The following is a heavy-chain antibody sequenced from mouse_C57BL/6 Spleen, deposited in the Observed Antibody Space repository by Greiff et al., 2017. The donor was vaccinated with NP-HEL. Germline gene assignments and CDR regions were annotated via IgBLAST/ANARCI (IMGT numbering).Heavy chain of an antibody. V-gene: IGHV1-64*01. CDR3: ARETHGNYEAMDY. J-gene: IGHJ4*01. D-gene: IGHD2-1*01. CDR1: GYTFTSYW. CDR2: IHPNSGST. Sequence: QVQLQQPGAELVKPGASVKLSCKASGYTFTSYWMHWVKQRPGQGLEWIGMIHPNSGSTNYNEKFKSKATLTVDKSSSTAYMQLSSLTSEDSAVYYCARETHGNYEAMDYWGQGTSVTVSS.